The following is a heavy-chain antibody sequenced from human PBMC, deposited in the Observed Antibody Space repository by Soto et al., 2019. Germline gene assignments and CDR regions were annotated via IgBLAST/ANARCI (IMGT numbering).Heavy chain of an antibody. CDR1: GGTFSSYA. D-gene: IGHD5-12*01. J-gene: IGHJ4*02. CDR3: ARDRQYGGYLPARHFDY. Sequence: QVQLVQSGAEVKKPGSSVKVSCKASGGTFSSYAISWVRQAPGQGLEWMGGIIPIFGTANYAQKFQGRVPITADESTSTAYMELSSLRSEDTAVYYCARDRQYGGYLPARHFDYWGQGTLVTVSS. CDR2: IIPIFGTA. V-gene: IGHV1-69*12.